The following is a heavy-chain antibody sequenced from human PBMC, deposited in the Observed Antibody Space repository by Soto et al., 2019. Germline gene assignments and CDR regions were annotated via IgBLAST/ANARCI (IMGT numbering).Heavy chain of an antibody. V-gene: IGHV3-9*01. CDR3: AKDRLASSRGRFDV. CDR1: GFSVDDYA. CDR2: IGWRSFTL. Sequence: EVKLVESGGGWVQPGRSLRLSCAASGFSVDDYAMHWVRQLPGKGLEWVAGIGWRSFTLGYANSVKGRFTISRDNAQNFLYLQMDDLRAEDSALYFCAKDRLASSRGRFDVWGQGTLVTVSS. J-gene: IGHJ4*02. D-gene: IGHD2-21*01.